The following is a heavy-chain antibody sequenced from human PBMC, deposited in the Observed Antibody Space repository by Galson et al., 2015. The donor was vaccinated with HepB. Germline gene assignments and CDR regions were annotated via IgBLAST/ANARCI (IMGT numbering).Heavy chain of an antibody. Sequence: SLRLSCAASGFSLTTYHMNWVRQAPGKGLEWLSYISDSSSTIYYADSMMGRFTVSRDNAKNSIYLQMSSLRADDTAVYYCARDSAVPSVHDALEVWGQGTKVLVSS. CDR3: ARDSAVPSVHDALEV. D-gene: IGHD6-19*01. J-gene: IGHJ3*01. CDR1: GFSLTTYH. V-gene: IGHV3-48*01. CDR2: ISDSSSTI.